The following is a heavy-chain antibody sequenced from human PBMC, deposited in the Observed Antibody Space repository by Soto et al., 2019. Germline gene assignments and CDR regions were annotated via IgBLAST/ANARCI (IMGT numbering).Heavy chain of an antibody. CDR3: ATERDFDWCGNMDV. D-gene: IGHD3-9*01. V-gene: IGHV3-21*01. CDR2: ISSGETFK. CDR1: GFPFGSYG. J-gene: IGHJ6*02. Sequence: GGSLRLSCAASGFPFGSYGMNWVRQAPGKGLEWVSSISSGETFKYYGDSVKGRFTISRDNAEQSVYLQMSSLRAEDTAVYYCATERDFDWCGNMDVWGQGTTVTVSS.